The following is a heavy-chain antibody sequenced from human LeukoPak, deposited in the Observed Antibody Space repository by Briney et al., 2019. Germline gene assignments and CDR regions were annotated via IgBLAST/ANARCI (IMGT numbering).Heavy chain of an antibody. CDR3: AREPIPYDFWSGYYRGFDY. V-gene: IGHV4-34*01. CDR2: VHYSGST. CDR1: GGSFSGYY. J-gene: IGHJ4*02. Sequence: PSETLSLTCAVYGGSFSGYYWGWIRQPPGKGLEWIASVHYSGSTYYNPSLKSRVTISIDTSKNQFSLKLSSVTAADTAVYYCAREPIPYDFWSGYYRGFDYWGQGTLVTVSS. D-gene: IGHD3-3*01.